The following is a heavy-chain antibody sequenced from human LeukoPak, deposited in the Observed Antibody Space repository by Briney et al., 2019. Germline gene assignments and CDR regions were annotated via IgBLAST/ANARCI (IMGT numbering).Heavy chain of an antibody. J-gene: IGHJ6*03. CDR1: GGSFSGYY. CDR3: AARGYIVVVPAAKGGGPDNYYYYMDV. D-gene: IGHD2-2*01. Sequence: SETLSLTCAVYGGSFSGYYWSWIRQPPGKGLEWIGEINHSGNTNSNPSLKSRVTMSVDTSKNQFSLKLSSVTAADTAVYYCAARGYIVVVPAAKGGGPDNYYYYMDVWGKGTTVTISS. V-gene: IGHV4-34*01. CDR2: INHSGNT.